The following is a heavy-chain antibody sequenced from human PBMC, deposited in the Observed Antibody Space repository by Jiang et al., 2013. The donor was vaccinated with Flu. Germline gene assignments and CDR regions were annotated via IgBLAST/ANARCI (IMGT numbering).Heavy chain of an antibody. CDR3: ARGYAPQEQLTGDFDY. D-gene: IGHD7-27*01. J-gene: IGHJ4*02. V-gene: IGHV3-30-3*01. CDR1: GFTFSSYA. CDR2: ISYDGSNK. Sequence: AASGFTFSSYAMHWVRQAPGKGLEWVAVISYDGSNKYYADSVKGRFTISRDNSKNTLYLQMNSLRAEDTAVYYCARGYAPQEQLTGDFDYWGQGTLVTVSS.